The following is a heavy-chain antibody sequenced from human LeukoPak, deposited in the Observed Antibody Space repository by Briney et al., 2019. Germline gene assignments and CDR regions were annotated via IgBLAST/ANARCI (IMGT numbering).Heavy chain of an antibody. CDR2: ITTGDGNT. V-gene: IGHV3-23*01. CDR1: GFTFSRYS. J-gene: IGHJ4*02. D-gene: IGHD7-27*01. Sequence: GGSLRLSCTASGFTFSRYSLNWIRQAPGKGLKWVSTITTGDGNTYYADSVKGRFTVSRDDSKNTLYLQMNSLRAEDTAVYYCAKDGGLWVSAHWGDSWGRGTLVTVSS. CDR3: AKDGGLWVSAHWGDS.